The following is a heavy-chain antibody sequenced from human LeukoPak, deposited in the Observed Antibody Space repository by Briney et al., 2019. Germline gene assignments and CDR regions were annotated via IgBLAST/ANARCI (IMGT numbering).Heavy chain of an antibody. CDR3: ARGRGRKFGELLAYYFDY. CDR2: INHSGST. Sequence: PSETLSLTCAVYGGSFSGYYWSWIRQPPGKGLEWSGEINHSGSTNYNPSLKSRVTISVDTSKNQFSLKLSSVTAADTAVYYCARGRGRKFGELLAYYFDYWGQGTLVTVSS. J-gene: IGHJ4*02. CDR1: GGSFSGYY. D-gene: IGHD3-10*01. V-gene: IGHV4-34*01.